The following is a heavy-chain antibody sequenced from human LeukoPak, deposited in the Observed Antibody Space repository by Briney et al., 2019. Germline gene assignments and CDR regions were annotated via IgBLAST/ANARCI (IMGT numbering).Heavy chain of an antibody. V-gene: IGHV1-69*13. CDR3: ARAEDRYYYMDV. CDR2: IIPIFGTA. D-gene: IGHD3-10*01. CDR1: GGTFSSYA. J-gene: IGHJ6*03. Sequence: SVKVSCKASGGTFSSYAISWARQAPGQGLEWMGGIIPIFGTANYAQKFQGRVTITADESTSTAYMELSSLRSEDTAVYYCARAEDRYYYMDVWGKGTTVTISS.